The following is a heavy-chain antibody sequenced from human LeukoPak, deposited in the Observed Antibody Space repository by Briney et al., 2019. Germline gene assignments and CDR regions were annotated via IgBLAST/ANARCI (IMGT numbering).Heavy chain of an antibody. CDR3: ASIPNYYDSSGYEASGY. J-gene: IGHJ4*02. Sequence: GESLKISCQGSGYSFTSYWIGWVRQMPGKGLEWMGIIYPGDSDTRYSPSFQGQVTISADKSISTAYLQWSSLKASDTAMYYCASIPNYYDSSGYEASGYWGQGTLVTVSS. CDR2: IYPGDSDT. D-gene: IGHD3-22*01. V-gene: IGHV5-51*01. CDR1: GYSFTSYW.